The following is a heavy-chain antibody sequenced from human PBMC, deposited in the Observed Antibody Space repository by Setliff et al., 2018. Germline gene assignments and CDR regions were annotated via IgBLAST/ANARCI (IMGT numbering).Heavy chain of an antibody. Sequence: SVKVSCKASGGTFSSYGISWVRQAPGQGLEWMGGTIPIFGTTNYAQKFQGRVTIITDESTSTAYMQLSSLRSEDTAVYYCAREGVDTRSSTDYRYYMDVWGKGTTVTV. CDR1: GGTFSSYG. V-gene: IGHV1-69*05. CDR3: AREGVDTRSSTDYRYYMDV. CDR2: TIPIFGTT. J-gene: IGHJ6*03. D-gene: IGHD5-18*01.